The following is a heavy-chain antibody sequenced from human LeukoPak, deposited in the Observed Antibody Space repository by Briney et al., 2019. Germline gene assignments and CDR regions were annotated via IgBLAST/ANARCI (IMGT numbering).Heavy chain of an antibody. CDR3: AKDTRTISCLEY. V-gene: IGHV3-11*01. CDR2: ISRSDSTI. J-gene: IGHJ4*02. CDR1: GFRFDDHG. D-gene: IGHD3-3*01. Sequence: AGGSLRLSCAASGFRFDDHGMNWVRQAPGKGLEWVSYISRSDSTIYYADSVKGRFTISRDNAKNSLYLQMNSLRAEDTAVYYCAKDTRTISCLEYWGQGTLVTVSS.